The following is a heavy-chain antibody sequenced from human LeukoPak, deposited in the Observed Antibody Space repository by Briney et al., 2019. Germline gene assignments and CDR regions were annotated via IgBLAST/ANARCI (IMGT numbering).Heavy chain of an antibody. CDR3: AGDRVVGATTKYYYGMDV. CDR2: ISYDESNK. D-gene: IGHD1-26*01. CDR1: GFTFSSYA. J-gene: IGHJ6*02. V-gene: IGHV3-30-3*01. Sequence: GRSLRLSCAASGFTFSSYAMHWVRQAPGKGLEWVAVISYDESNKYYADSVKGRFTISRDNSKNTLYLQMNSLRAEDTAVYYCAGDRVVGATTKYYYGMDVWGQGTTVTVSS.